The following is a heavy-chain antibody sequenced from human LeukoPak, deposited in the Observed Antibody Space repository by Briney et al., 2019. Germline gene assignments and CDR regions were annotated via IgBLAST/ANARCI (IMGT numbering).Heavy chain of an antibody. CDR1: GGSISSSNW. CDR3: ARVLSYSSGWYHALDY. V-gene: IGHV4-4*02. CDR2: IYHSGST. D-gene: IGHD6-19*01. Sequence: SETLSLTCAVSGGSISSSNWWSWVRQHPGKGLEWIGEIYHSGSTNYNPSLKSRVTISVDKSKNQFSLKLSSVTAADTAVYYCARVLSYSSGWYHALDYWGQGTLVTVSS. J-gene: IGHJ4*02.